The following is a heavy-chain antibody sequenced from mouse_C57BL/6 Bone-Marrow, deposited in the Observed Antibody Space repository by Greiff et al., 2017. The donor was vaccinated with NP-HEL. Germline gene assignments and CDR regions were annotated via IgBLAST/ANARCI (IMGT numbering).Heavy chain of an antibody. J-gene: IGHJ1*03. CDR3: ARAGYYWYFDV. CDR2: IDPSDSYT. CDR1: GYTFTSYW. D-gene: IGHD2-2*01. Sequence: VQLQQPGAELVKPGASVKLSCKASGYTFTSYWMQWVKQRPGQGLEWIGEIDPSDSYTNSNQKFKGKATLTVDTSSSTAYMQLSSLTSEDSAVYYCARAGYYWYFDVWGTGTTVTVSS. V-gene: IGHV1-50*01.